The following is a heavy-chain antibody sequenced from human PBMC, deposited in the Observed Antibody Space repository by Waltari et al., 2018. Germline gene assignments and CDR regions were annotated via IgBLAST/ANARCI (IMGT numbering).Heavy chain of an antibody. Sequence: QVQLVQSGAEVKKPGASVKVSCKASGYTFTSYGISWVRQAPGQGLEWMGWASPYNGNTNHAQKLQGRVNMTTDTSTSTAYMELRSLRSDDTAVYYCARVPNDYYDSSGYYYLSGMDVWGQGTTVTVSS. J-gene: IGHJ6*02. CDR1: GYTFTSYG. V-gene: IGHV1-18*01. CDR2: ASPYNGNT. CDR3: ARVPNDYYDSSGYYYLSGMDV. D-gene: IGHD3-22*01.